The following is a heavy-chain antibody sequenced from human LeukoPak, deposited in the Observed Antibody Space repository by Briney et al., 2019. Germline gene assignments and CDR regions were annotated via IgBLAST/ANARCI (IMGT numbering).Heavy chain of an antibody. CDR2: IYYSGST. Sequence: SETLSLTCTVSGGSVSSGTYYWSWIRQPPGKGLEWIGYIYYSGSTNYNPSLKSRVTISVDTSKNQCSLRLSSVTSADTAVYYCTTSTNLEAFDIWGQGTMVTVSS. D-gene: IGHD2-8*01. V-gene: IGHV4-61*01. J-gene: IGHJ3*02. CDR1: GGSVSSGTYY. CDR3: TTSTNLEAFDI.